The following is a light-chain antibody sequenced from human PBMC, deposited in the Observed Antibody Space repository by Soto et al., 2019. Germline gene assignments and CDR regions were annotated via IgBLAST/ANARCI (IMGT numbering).Light chain of an antibody. V-gene: IGKV3-20*01. CDR1: QSVSSSY. CDR2: GAS. CDR3: QQYGSSTLT. J-gene: IGKJ1*01. Sequence: EIVLTQSPGTLSLSPGERATLSCRASQSVSSSYLAWYQQKPGQAPRLLIYGASSRATGIPDRFSGSGSGTDFTLTISRLEPEDFAVYYCQQYGSSTLTFGQGTKVDIX.